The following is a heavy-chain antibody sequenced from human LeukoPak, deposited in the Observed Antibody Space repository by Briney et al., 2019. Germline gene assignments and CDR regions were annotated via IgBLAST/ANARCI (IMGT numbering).Heavy chain of an antibody. D-gene: IGHD6-19*01. Sequence: GGSLRLSCSASGFSFSSYSMHWVRQAPGKGLVWVSRINSDGSSTSYADSVKGRFTISRDNSKNMVYLEMNSVRAEDTAVYYCARISGWSQFDYWGQGSLVTVSS. CDR3: ARISGWSQFDY. V-gene: IGHV3-74*01. J-gene: IGHJ4*02. CDR2: INSDGSST. CDR1: GFSFSSYS.